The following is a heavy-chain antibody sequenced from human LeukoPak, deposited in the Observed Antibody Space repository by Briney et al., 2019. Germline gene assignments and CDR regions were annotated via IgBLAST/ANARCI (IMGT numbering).Heavy chain of an antibody. Sequence: GGSLRLSCAASGFTVSNNYMSWVRQAPGKGLEWVSVIYSSGNTYYADSVKGRFTISRDNSKNPLYLQMNSLRAEDTAVYYCARDGLDRGSREYYFDFWGQGTLVTVSS. J-gene: IGHJ4*02. CDR1: GFTVSNNY. V-gene: IGHV3-53*01. CDR3: ARDGLDRGSREYYFDF. D-gene: IGHD3/OR15-3a*01. CDR2: IYSSGNT.